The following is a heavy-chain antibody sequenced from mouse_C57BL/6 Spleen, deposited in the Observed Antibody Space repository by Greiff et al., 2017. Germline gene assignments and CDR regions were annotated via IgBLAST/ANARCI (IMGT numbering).Heavy chain of an antibody. CDR2: IRNKANGYTT. V-gene: IGHV7-3*01. CDR3: ARSEYYSNYGWYFDV. Sequence: EVKLVESGGGLVQPGGSLSLSCAASGFTFTDYYMSWVRQPPGKGLEWLGFIRNKANGYTTEYSASVKGRFTISRDNSQSILYLQMNALRAEDSATYYCARSEYYSNYGWYFDVWGTGTTVTVSS. CDR1: GFTFTDYY. D-gene: IGHD2-5*01. J-gene: IGHJ1*03.